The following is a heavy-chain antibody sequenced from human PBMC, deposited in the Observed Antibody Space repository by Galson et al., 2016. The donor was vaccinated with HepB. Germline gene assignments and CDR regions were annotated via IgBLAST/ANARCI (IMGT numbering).Heavy chain of an antibody. CDR1: GFSFSTYA. V-gene: IGHV3-23*01. Sequence: SLRLSCAGSGFSFSTYAMSWVRQAPGKGLEWVSGIRGSGGGIDYADSVKGRFTISRDNSKNTLYLQMSSLRAEDTAVYYCATERGSRRTMVRGVLDPFDIRGQGTLVTVAS. J-gene: IGHJ3*02. CDR3: ATERGSRRTMVRGVLDPFDI. D-gene: IGHD3-10*01. CDR2: IRGSGGGI.